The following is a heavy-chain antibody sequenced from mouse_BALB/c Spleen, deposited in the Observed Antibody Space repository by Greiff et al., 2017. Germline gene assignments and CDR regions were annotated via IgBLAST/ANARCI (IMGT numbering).Heavy chain of an antibody. CDR3: ARGLRRPAWFAY. J-gene: IGHJ3*01. CDR2: ILPGSGST. V-gene: IGHV1-9*01. D-gene: IGHD2-4*01. CDR1: GYTFSSYW. Sequence: VQLQQSGAELMKPGASVKISCKATGYTFSSYWIEWVKQRPGHGLEWIGEILPGSGSTNYNEKFKGKATFTADTSSNTAYMQLSSLTSEDSAVYYCARGLRRPAWFAYWGQGTLVTVSA.